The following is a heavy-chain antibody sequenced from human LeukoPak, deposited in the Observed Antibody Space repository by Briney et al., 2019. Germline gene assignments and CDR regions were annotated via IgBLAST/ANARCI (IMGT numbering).Heavy chain of an antibody. CDR2: INWNGGST. CDR1: GFTFDDYV. J-gene: IGHJ3*02. D-gene: IGHD3-22*01. CDR3: ARDYDSSGYSDAFDI. V-gene: IGHV3-20*04. Sequence: GGSLRLSCAASGFTFDDYVMSWVRQAPGKGLEWVAVINWNGGSTGYADSVKGRFTISRDNAKNSLYLQMNSLRAEDTALYYCARDYDSSGYSDAFDIWGQGTMVTVSS.